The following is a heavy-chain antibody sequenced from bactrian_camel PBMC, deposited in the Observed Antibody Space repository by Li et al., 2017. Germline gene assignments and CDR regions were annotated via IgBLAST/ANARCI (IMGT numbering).Heavy chain of an antibody. CDR3: AATFGYFGHRPLAPQSGPCGDFDG. CDR1: GFPSADFD. V-gene: IGHV3S55*01. CDR2: IRRDGSV. Sequence: HVQLVESGGGSVQAGGSLRPACAVSGFPSADFDFHWYRQAPGNECELVSTIRRDGSVSSIEAVKGRFTISQDKAKNTVYLQMDSLKYDDSAVYYCAATFGYFGHRPLAPQSGPCGDFDGWGQGTQVTVS. D-gene: IGHD4*01. J-gene: IGHJ4*01.